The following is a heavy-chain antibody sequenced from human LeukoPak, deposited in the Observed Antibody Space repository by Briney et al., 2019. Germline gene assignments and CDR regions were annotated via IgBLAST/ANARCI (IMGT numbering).Heavy chain of an antibody. J-gene: IGHJ6*01. CDR2: IYYSGST. V-gene: IGHV4-59*01. Sequence: SETLSLTCTVSGGSISNYYWSWIRQPPGKGLEWIGYIYYSGSTNYNPSLMSRVTISVDTSKNQFSLKLRSVTAADTAVYYCAREIGTEVVWGQGWTVTVSS. CDR1: GGSISNYY. D-gene: IGHD1-1*01. CDR3: AREIGTEVV.